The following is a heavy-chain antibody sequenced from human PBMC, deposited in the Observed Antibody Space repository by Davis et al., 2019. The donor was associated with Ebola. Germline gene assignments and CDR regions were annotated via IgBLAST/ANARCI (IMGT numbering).Heavy chain of an antibody. D-gene: IGHD4-17*01. CDR3: ARAAGSTTLTAPSMDV. CDR1: GFTFSGSA. J-gene: IGHJ6*02. Sequence: GESLKISCAASGFTFSGSAMHWVRQASGKGLEWVGRIRSKANSYATAYAASVKGRFTISRDDSKNTAYLQMNSLRAEDTAVYYCARAAGSTTLTAPSMDVWGQGTTVTVSS. CDR2: IRSKANSYAT. V-gene: IGHV3-73*01.